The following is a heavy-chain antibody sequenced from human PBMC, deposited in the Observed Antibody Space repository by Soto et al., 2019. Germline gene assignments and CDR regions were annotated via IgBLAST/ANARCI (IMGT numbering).Heavy chain of an antibody. V-gene: IGHV3-48*01. D-gene: IGHD3-10*01. CDR3: AKIGTYLRMDV. CDR1: GFPFSSSS. J-gene: IGHJ6*02. CDR2: ISSGSGTT. Sequence: EVQLVESGGGLVQPGGSLRLSCAVSGFPFSSSSMNWVRQAPGQGLEWVSYISSGSGTTYYADSVKGRFSISRDNANNSLYLQMNSLRVEDTAVYYCAKIGTYLRMDVWGQGTTVTVSS.